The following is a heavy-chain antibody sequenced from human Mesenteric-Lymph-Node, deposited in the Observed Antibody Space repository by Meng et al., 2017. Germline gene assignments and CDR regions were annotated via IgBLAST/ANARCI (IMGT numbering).Heavy chain of an antibody. CDR1: GFTFSSYE. J-gene: IGHJ6*02. V-gene: IGHV3-48*03. CDR2: ISSSGSTI. Sequence: GESLKISCAASGFTFSSYEMNWVRQAPGKGLEWVSYISSSGSTIYYADSVKGRFTISRDNAKNSLYLQMNSLRAEDTAVYYCARDQVGRWLQFMSWYYGMDVWGQGTTVTVSS. D-gene: IGHD5-24*01. CDR3: ARDQVGRWLQFMSWYYGMDV.